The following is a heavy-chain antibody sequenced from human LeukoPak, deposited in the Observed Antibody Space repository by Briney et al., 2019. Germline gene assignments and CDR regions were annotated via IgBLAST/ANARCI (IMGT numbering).Heavy chain of an antibody. Sequence: GGSLRLSCAASGFTFSGYGMHWVRQAPGKGLEWLSVIASDGKDKKYTESVKGRFTISRDNSKNTLYLQMNSLRVDDTAVYYCTKDRNRGPAAYDFDYWGPGTLITVSS. CDR1: GFTFSGYG. V-gene: IGHV3-30*18. J-gene: IGHJ4*02. CDR2: IASDGKDK. D-gene: IGHD2-2*01. CDR3: TKDRNRGPAAYDFDY.